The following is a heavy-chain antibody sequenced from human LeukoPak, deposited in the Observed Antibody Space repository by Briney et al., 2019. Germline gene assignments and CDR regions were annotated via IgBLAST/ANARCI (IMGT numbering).Heavy chain of an antibody. D-gene: IGHD3-22*01. Sequence: SETLPLTCTVSGGSISSHYWSWIRQPPGKGLEWIGYIYYSGSTNYNPSLKSRVTISVDTSKNQFSLKLSSVTAADTAVYYCARVGGPSGFDNFDYWGQGTLVTVSS. CDR2: IYYSGST. V-gene: IGHV4-59*11. CDR3: ARVGGPSGFDNFDY. CDR1: GGSISSHY. J-gene: IGHJ4*02.